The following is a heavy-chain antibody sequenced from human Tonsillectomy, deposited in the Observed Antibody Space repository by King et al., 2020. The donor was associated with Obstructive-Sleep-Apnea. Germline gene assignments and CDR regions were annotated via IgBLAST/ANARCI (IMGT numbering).Heavy chain of an antibody. Sequence: VQLVESGGGLVQPGGSLRLSCVASGFTFSSYWISWVRQATGKGLEWVANIKQDGSGKCHVDSVKGRVTISSDNAKNSLYLQMNSLRAEDTAVYYCSSCGSGTYPRVDYWGQGTLVTVSS. CDR1: GFTFSSYW. D-gene: IGHD3-10*01. CDR3: SSCGSGTYPRVDY. CDR2: IKQDGSGK. V-gene: IGHV3-7*01. J-gene: IGHJ4*02.